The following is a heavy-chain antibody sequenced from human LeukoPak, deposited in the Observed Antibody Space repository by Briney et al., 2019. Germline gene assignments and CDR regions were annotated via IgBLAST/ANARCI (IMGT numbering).Heavy chain of an antibody. CDR2: IWYDGSNK. D-gene: IGHD3-22*01. CDR3: ARQARKTYYYDSSGYSLLY. Sequence: GGSLRLSCAASGFTFSTYWMSWVRQAPGKGLEWVAVIWYDGSNKYYADSAKGRFTISRDNSKNTLYLQMNSLRAEDTAVYYCARQARKTYYYDSSGYSLLYWGQGTLVTVSS. J-gene: IGHJ4*02. V-gene: IGHV3-33*01. CDR1: GFTFSTYW.